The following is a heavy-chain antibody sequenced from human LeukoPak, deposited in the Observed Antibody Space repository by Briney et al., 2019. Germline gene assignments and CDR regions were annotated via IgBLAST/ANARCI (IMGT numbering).Heavy chain of an antibody. CDR1: GCXXSXXX. D-gene: IGHD6-13*01. CDR3: ARGLITGAAGTYYYYGMDV. V-gene: IGHV3-64*01. CDR2: XSXXXXXX. Sequence: PGGSLRLSCGGSGCXXSXXXXXWGXXXPGXXXXXVXXXSXXXXXXYYANSVKGRFXTSRDNSKNTLYLQMGSLRGEDMAVYYCARGLITGAAGTYYYYGMDVWGQGTTVTVSS. J-gene: IGHJ6*02.